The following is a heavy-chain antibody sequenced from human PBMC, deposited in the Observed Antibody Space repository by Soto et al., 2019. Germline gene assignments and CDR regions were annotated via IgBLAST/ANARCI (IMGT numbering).Heavy chain of an antibody. CDR3: AKGLNYDFWSGYYRRYYYYGMDV. CDR2: ISYDGSNK. CDR1: GFTFSSYG. J-gene: IGHJ6*01. D-gene: IGHD3-3*01. Sequence: QVQLVESGGGVVQPGRSLRLSCAASGFTFSSYGMHWVRQAPGKGLEWVAVISYDGSNKYYADSVKGRFTISRDNSKNTLYLQMNSLRAEDTAVYYCAKGLNYDFWSGYYRRYYYYGMDVW. V-gene: IGHV3-30*18.